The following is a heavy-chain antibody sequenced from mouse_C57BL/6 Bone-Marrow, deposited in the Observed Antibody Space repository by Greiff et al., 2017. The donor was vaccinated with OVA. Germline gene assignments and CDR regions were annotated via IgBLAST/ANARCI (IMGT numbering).Heavy chain of an antibody. D-gene: IGHD2-2*01. Sequence: VQLQQSGAELVRPGASVKLSCKASGYTFTDYYISWVKQRPGQGLEWIARIYPASGNIYYNQKFKGKATLTAEKSSSPAYMQLSSLTSDDSAVYFCARSERLRDYFDCGGQGTTLTVSS. CDR3: ARSERLRDYFDC. CDR2: IYPASGNI. CDR1: GYTFTDYY. J-gene: IGHJ2*01. V-gene: IGHV1-76*01.